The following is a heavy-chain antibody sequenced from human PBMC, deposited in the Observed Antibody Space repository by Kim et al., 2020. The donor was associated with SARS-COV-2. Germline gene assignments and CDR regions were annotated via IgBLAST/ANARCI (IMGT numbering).Heavy chain of an antibody. V-gene: IGHV3-21*01. CDR2: ISSSSSYI. CDR1: GFTFSSYS. CDR3: ARDRGWLEYSSSWSPPEGIDY. Sequence: GGSLRLSCAASGFTFSSYSMNWVRQAPGKGLEWVSSISSSSSYIYYADSVKGRFTISRDNAKNSLYLQMNSLRAEDTAVYYCARDRGWLEYSSSWSPPEGIDYWGQGTLVTVSS. D-gene: IGHD6-6*01. J-gene: IGHJ4*02.